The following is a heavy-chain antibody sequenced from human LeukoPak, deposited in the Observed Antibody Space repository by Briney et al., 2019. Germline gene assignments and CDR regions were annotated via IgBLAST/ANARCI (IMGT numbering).Heavy chain of an antibody. CDR1: GCSISSYY. CDR2: IYYSGST. V-gene: IGHV4-59*01. CDR3: ARDHGDYADY. Sequence: PSETLSLTCTVSGCSISSYYWSWIRQPPGKGLAWTGYIYYSGSTNFNPSLKSLDTLPVDSSQSLFSLKLSSVTAADTAVYYCARDHGDYADYWGQGTLVTVSS. D-gene: IGHD4-17*01. J-gene: IGHJ4*02.